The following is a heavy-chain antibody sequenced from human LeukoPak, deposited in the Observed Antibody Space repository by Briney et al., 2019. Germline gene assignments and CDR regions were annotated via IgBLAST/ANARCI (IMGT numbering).Heavy chain of an antibody. CDR1: GFTFSGYS. V-gene: IGHV3-21*01. CDR3: ARGENNYGYYYFDY. J-gene: IGHJ4*02. CDR2: ISRSSNYI. Sequence: PGGSLRLSCAASGFTFSGYSMNWVRQAPGKGLEWVSSISRSSNYIYYADSVKGRFTISRDNAKNSLYLQINSLRAEDTSVYYCARGENNYGYYYFDYWGQGTLVTVSS. D-gene: IGHD5-24*01.